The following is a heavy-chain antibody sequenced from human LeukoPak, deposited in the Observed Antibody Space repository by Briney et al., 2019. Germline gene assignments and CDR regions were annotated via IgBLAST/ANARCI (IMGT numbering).Heavy chain of an antibody. CDR3: ARLTTTSPEDF. J-gene: IGHJ4*02. CDR2: IYHSGST. Sequence: SETLSLTCAVSGYSISSGYFWGWIRQPPGKGLEWIGSIYHSGSTYYNPSLKSRVTISVDTSKNQFSLEVNSVTAADTAVYYCARLTTTSPEDFWGQGTLVTVSS. CDR1: GYSISSGYF. V-gene: IGHV4-38-2*01. D-gene: IGHD4-11*01.